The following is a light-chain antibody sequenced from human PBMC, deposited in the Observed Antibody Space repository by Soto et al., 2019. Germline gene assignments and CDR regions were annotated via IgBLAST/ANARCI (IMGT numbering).Light chain of an antibody. CDR1: SSNIGAGYA. J-gene: IGLJ3*02. V-gene: IGLV1-40*01. CDR2: GAN. CDR3: SSYTSSSTLRV. Sequence: QSVLTQPPSVSGAPGQRVAISCTGSSSNIGAGYAVHWYQQLPGTAPKLLIYSDIFGANNRPSGVPDRFSGSKSGTSASLAITGLQAEDEADYYCSSYTSSSTLRVFGGGTKLTVL.